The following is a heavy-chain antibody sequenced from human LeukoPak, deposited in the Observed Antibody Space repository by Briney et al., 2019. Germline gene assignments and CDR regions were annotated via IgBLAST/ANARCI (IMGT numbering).Heavy chain of an antibody. CDR3: ARAMVRGVSGLDYYYAMDV. D-gene: IGHD3-10*01. J-gene: IGHJ6*02. Sequence: GESLQTSCYNSGYSFTTYWIGWVRQMPGKGLGWMGIIYYGDSHITYSPSFQGQVSISVDKSINTAYLQWSSLKASDTAMYYCARAMVRGVSGLDYYYAMDVWGQGTTVTVSS. CDR1: GYSFTTYW. CDR2: IYYGDSHI. V-gene: IGHV5-51*01.